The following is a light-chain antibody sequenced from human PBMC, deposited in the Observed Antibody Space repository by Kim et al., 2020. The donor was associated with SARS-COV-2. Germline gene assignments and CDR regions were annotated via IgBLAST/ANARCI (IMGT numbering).Light chain of an antibody. Sequence: ASSSARLTRRPVHIDGGTYLNWLHQSPGQSPRLLIYRVSSRDPGVPDRCSGGGSGTDFTLTISRVEAEDVGFYYCLQGSLWPPWTFGQGTKVDIK. CDR1: RRPVHIDGGTY. V-gene: IGKV2-30*02. CDR3: LQGSLWPPWT. CDR2: RVS. J-gene: IGKJ1*01.